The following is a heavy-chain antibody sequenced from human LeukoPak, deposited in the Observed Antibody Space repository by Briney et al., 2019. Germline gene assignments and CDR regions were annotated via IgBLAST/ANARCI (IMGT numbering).Heavy chain of an antibody. Sequence: PGGSLRLSCAASGFTFSSFWIHWVRQVPGKGLLWVSRINSDGFSTSYADSVKGRFTISRDNTKNTLYLKMNSLRAEDTAVYYCARGTSGGYFDYWGQGTLVTVSS. J-gene: IGHJ4*02. V-gene: IGHV3-74*01. D-gene: IGHD1-26*01. CDR1: GFTFSSFW. CDR2: INSDGFST. CDR3: ARGTSGGYFDY.